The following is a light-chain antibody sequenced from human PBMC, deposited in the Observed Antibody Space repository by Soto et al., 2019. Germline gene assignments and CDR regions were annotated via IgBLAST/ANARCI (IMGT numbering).Light chain of an antibody. CDR2: GAS. Sequence: EIVMTQSPATLSVSPGERATLSCRASQSFTINLAWYQQKPGQAPRLLIYGASTRATGIPARFSGSGSGTEFTLTISSLQSEDFAVYYCQHYNNWPPWTFGQGTKVEIK. CDR3: QHYNNWPPWT. V-gene: IGKV3-15*01. CDR1: QSFTIN. J-gene: IGKJ1*01.